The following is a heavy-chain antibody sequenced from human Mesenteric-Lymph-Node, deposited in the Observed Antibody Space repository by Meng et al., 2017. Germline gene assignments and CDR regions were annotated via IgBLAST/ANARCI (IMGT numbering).Heavy chain of an antibody. J-gene: IGHJ3*02. CDR3: ARGGVLMAFDI. D-gene: IGHD2-8*01. CDR2: IYYSGST. V-gene: IGHV4-59*01. CDR1: GGSFSGYY. Sequence: SETLSLTCAVYGGSFSGYYWSWIRQPPGKGLEWIGYIYYSGSTNYNPSLKSRVTISVDPSKNQFSLKLSSVTAADTAVYYCARGGVLMAFDIWGQGTMVTVSS.